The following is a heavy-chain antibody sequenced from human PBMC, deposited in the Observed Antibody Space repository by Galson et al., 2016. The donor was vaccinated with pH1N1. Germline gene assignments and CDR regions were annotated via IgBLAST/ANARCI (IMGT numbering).Heavy chain of an antibody. J-gene: IGHJ4*02. CDR3: VKLDSSGYYYGRFDS. Sequence: SLRLSCAASGFTFNIFAMSWVRQAPGKGPEWVSSISASGANTNYADPVKGRFIISRDNSKNTLYLQTNSLRAEDTAIYYCVKLDSSGYYYGRFDSWGQGTLVTVSS. D-gene: IGHD3-22*01. CDR2: ISASGANT. V-gene: IGHV3-23*01. CDR1: GFTFNIFA.